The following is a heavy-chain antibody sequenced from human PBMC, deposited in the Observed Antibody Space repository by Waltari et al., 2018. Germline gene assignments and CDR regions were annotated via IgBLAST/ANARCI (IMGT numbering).Heavy chain of an antibody. CDR2: IKEDGSEK. Sequence: EVQLMESGGGLVQPGGSLRLSCAASGFTFSSPWLTWFRQAPGKGLEWVANIKEDGSEKYYVDSVKGRFTISRDNAKNSLYLQMNSLRVEDAAVYYCARLIGGTLTEYYQWGQGTLVTVPS. D-gene: IGHD1-26*01. CDR1: GFTFSSPW. J-gene: IGHJ1*01. V-gene: IGHV3-7*01. CDR3: ARLIGGTLTEYYQ.